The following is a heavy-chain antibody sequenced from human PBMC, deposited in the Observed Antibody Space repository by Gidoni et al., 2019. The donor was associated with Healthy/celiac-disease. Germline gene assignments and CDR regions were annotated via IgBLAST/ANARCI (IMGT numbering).Heavy chain of an antibody. V-gene: IGHV3-23*01. CDR3: AKVSGGYVGRQPDY. CDR1: GFTFSSYA. Sequence: EVQLLESGGGLVQPGGSLRLSCAASGFTFSSYAMSWVRQAPGKGLEWVSAISGSCGSTYYADSVKGRFTISRDNSKNTLYLQMNSLRAEDTAVYYCAKVSGGYVGRQPDYWGQGTLVTVSS. D-gene: IGHD5-12*01. J-gene: IGHJ4*02. CDR2: ISGSCGST.